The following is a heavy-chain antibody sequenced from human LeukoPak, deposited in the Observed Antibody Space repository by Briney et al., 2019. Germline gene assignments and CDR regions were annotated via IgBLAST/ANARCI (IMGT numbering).Heavy chain of an antibody. D-gene: IGHD3-16*01. Sequence: KSSVTLSLTCTVSGGPISSSSYYWGWIRQPPGKGLELIGSIYYSGSTYYNPSLRSPVTISADTSKNQFSLKLSSVTAADTAVYYCARAPANDENAFDIWGQGTMVTVSS. CDR3: ARAPANDENAFDI. CDR1: GGPISSSSYY. CDR2: IYYSGST. J-gene: IGHJ3*02. V-gene: IGHV4-39*01.